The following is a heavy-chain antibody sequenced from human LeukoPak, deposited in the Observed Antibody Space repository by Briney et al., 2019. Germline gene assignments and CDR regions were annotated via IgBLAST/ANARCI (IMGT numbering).Heavy chain of an antibody. CDR1: GGSISSYY. D-gene: IGHD6-13*01. Sequence: SETLSLTCTVSGGSISSYYWSWIRQPAGRGLEWIGRIYTSGSTNYNPSLKSRVTMSANTSKNQFSLKLSSVTAADTAVYYCAREGSSWYGNWFDPWGQGTLVTVSS. V-gene: IGHV4-4*07. CDR2: IYTSGST. J-gene: IGHJ5*02. CDR3: AREGSSWYGNWFDP.